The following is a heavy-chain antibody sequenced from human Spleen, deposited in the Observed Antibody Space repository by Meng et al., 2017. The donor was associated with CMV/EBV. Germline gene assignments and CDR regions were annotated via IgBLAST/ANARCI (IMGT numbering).Heavy chain of an antibody. CDR1: GFTFSDYY. CDR3: ARAPSSPGFNWFDP. Sequence: GGSLRLSCAASGFTFSDYYMSWIRQAPRKGLEWISYISSSGSTIYYADSMKGRFTISRDNAKNSLYLQMNSLRAEDTAVYYCARAPSSPGFNWFDPWGQGTLVTVSS. V-gene: IGHV3-11*04. J-gene: IGHJ5*02. CDR2: ISSSGSTI. D-gene: IGHD3-10*01.